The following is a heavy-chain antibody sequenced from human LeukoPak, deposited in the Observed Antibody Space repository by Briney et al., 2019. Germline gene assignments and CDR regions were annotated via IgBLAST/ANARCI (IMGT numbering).Heavy chain of an antibody. D-gene: IGHD3-16*01. CDR3: ARANLARYMDV. CDR2: IYYSAST. Sequence: SETLSLTCTVSGGSISSYYWSWIRRPPGKGLEWIAYIYYSASTNYNPSLKSRVTISVDTSKNQFSLKLSSVTAADTAVYYCARANLARYMDVWGKGTTVTVSS. V-gene: IGHV4-59*01. J-gene: IGHJ6*03. CDR1: GGSISSYY.